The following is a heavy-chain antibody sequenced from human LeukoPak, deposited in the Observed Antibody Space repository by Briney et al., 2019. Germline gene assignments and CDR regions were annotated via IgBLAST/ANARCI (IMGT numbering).Heavy chain of an antibody. D-gene: IGHD3-10*01. V-gene: IGHV4-59*01. CDR2: IFYRGST. CDR3: ARDDGYTYGSGSSLGFDY. J-gene: IGHJ4*02. CDR1: GGSLSSYY. Sequence: SETLSLTCTVSGGSLSSYYWSWIRQPPGKGLEWIGYIFYRGSTNYNPSLKSRVTISVDTSKNQFSLKLSSVTAADTAVYYCARDDGYTYGSGSSLGFDYWGQGTLVTVSS.